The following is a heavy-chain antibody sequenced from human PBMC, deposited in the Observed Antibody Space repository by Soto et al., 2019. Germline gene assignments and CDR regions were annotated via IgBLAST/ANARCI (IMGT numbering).Heavy chain of an antibody. CDR1: GYNFAVYW. Sequence: GQALNISCTGSGYNFAVYWIAWVRQMPGKGLELMGIIYPSDSDTRYRPSFQGQVTISADKSISSAYLQWSSLRASDTAMYYCARGGVSTRTFDYWGQGTPVTVFS. CDR2: IYPSDSDT. J-gene: IGHJ4*02. CDR3: ARGGVSTRTFDY. D-gene: IGHD3-3*01. V-gene: IGHV5-51*01.